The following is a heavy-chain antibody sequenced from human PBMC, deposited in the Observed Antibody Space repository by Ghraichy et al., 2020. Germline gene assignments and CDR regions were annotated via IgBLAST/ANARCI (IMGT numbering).Heavy chain of an antibody. Sequence: SETLSLTCTVSGAFISSNYWSWIRQPPGKGLEWLGNIDYSGSTNYNPSLKRRVTISVDTSKNQFSLKLTSVTAADTAVFYCARDSARSASGLLEYFDYWGQGFLVTVSS. CDR1: GAFISSNY. D-gene: IGHD6-19*01. CDR2: IDYSGST. V-gene: IGHV4-59*01. CDR3: ARDSARSASGLLEYFDY. J-gene: IGHJ4*02.